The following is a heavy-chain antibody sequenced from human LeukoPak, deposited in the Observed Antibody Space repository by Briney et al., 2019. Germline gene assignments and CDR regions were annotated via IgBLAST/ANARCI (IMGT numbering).Heavy chain of an antibody. Sequence: GASVKASCKASGYTFTGYYMHWVRQAPGQGLEWMGWINPNSGGTNYAQKFQGRVTMTRDTSISTAYMELSRLRSDDTAVYYCARVPVGATTFGEYYFDYWGQGTLVTVSS. J-gene: IGHJ4*02. CDR2: INPNSGGT. CDR3: ARVPVGATTFGEYYFDY. V-gene: IGHV1-2*02. D-gene: IGHD1-26*01. CDR1: GYTFTGYY.